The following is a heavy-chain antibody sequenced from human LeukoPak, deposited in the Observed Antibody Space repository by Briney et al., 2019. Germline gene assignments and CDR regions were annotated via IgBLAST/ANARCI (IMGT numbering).Heavy chain of an antibody. D-gene: IGHD5-18*01. V-gene: IGHV3-66*01. J-gene: IGHJ5*01. CDR3: ARDLGSYVDS. CDR2: IYRDDRT. Sequence: GGSLRLSCAASGFTVSSNYMSWVRQAPGKGLEWVSIIYRDDRTFYADSVKDRFTIPRDNSKKTLFLQMNSLRAEDTAVYYCARDLGSYVDSWGHGTLVTVSS. CDR1: GFTVSSNY.